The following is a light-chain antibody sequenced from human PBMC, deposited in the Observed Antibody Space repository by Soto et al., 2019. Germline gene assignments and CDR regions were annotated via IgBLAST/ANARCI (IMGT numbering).Light chain of an antibody. V-gene: IGKV3-20*01. CDR3: QQYAGSPRT. Sequence: IVMTQSPDTLSVSPGERATLSCRASQSVSGNLAWYQQKPGQAPRLLIYGASSRATGIPDRFSGSGSGTDFTLTISTLENEDVAVYYCQQYAGSPRTCGKGTKADIK. CDR1: QSVSGN. CDR2: GAS. J-gene: IGKJ1*01.